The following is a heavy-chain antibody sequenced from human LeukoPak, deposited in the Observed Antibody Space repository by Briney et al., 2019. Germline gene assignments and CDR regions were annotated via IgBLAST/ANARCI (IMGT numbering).Heavy chain of an antibody. CDR3: ARAYHDSGCLIDY. CDR2: IRNNGATT. D-gene: IGHD6-19*01. J-gene: IGHJ4*02. V-gene: IGHV3-23*01. Sequence: GGSLRLSCAASGITFSSHAMTWVRQAPGKGLEWVASIRNNGATTDYADSVKGRFIISRDNSRSILYLQMNSLRAEDTAVYYCARAYHDSGCLIDYWGQGTLVTVSS. CDR1: GITFSSHA.